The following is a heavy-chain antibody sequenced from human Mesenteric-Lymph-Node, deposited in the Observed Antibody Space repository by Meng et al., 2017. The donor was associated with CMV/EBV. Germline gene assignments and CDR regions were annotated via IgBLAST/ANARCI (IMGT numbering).Heavy chain of an antibody. J-gene: IGHJ6*02. V-gene: IGHV3-23*01. CDR2: ISGSDGST. D-gene: IGHD2-2*01. CDR1: GFTFSSYS. Sequence: GGSLRLSCAASGFTFSSYSMNWVRQAPGKGLEWVSAISGSDGSTYYADSVKGRFTISRDDSKNTVFLQMNSLSVEDTAVYYCAREAYSTNWYRGAMGVWGQGTTVTVSS. CDR3: AREAYSTNWYRGAMGV.